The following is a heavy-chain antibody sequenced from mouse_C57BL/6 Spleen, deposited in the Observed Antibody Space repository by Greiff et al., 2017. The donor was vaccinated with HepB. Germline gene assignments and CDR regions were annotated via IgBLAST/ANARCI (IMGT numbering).Heavy chain of an antibody. J-gene: IGHJ4*01. V-gene: IGHV1-52*01. Sequence: VQLQQPGAELVRPGSSVKLSCKASGYTFTSYWMHWVKQRPIQGLEWIGNIDPSDSETHYNQKFKGKATLTVDTSSSTAYMQLSSLTSEDSAVYYCARWGTTVVAEAMDYWGQGTSVTVAS. D-gene: IGHD1-1*01. CDR2: IDPSDSET. CDR3: ARWGTTVVAEAMDY. CDR1: GYTFTSYW.